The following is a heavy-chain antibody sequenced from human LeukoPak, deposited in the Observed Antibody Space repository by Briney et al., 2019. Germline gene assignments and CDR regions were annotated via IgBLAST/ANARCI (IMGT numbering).Heavy chain of an antibody. J-gene: IGHJ4*02. CDR1: GGSISSGGYS. V-gene: IGHV4-30-2*01. Sequence: PSQTLSLTCAVSGGSISSGGYSWSWIRQPPGKGLEWIGYIYHSGSTYYNPSLKSRVTISVDRSKNQFSLKPSSVTAADTAVYYCARTTGGSGEFDYWGQGTLVTVSS. CDR3: ARTTGGSGEFDY. D-gene: IGHD3-10*01. CDR2: IYHSGST.